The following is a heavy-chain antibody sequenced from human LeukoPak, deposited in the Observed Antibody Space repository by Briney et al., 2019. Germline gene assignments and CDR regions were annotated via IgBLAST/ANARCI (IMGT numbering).Heavy chain of an antibody. CDR1: GFTFSSYS. CDR2: ISSSSNYI. Sequence: GGSLRLSCAASGFTFSSYSMNWVRQAPGKGLEWVSSISSSSNYIYYADSVKGRFTISRDNAKNSLYLQMNSLRAEDTAVYYCAREAYDFWSGYYFANYGMDVWGQGTTVTVSS. J-gene: IGHJ6*02. D-gene: IGHD3-3*01. CDR3: AREAYDFWSGYYFANYGMDV. V-gene: IGHV3-21*01.